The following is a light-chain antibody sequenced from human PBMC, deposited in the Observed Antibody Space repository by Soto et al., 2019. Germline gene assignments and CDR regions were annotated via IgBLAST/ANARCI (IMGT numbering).Light chain of an antibody. V-gene: IGLV2-14*01. CDR1: SSDVGTYNY. CDR2: DVS. CDR3: TSYTGSSTLV. J-gene: IGLJ3*02. Sequence: QSALTQPASVSGSPGQSVTISCTGTSSDVGTYNYVSWYQQHAGKVPKLMIYDVSNRPSGVPDRFSGSKSGNTASLTVSGLQAEDEADYYCTSYTGSSTLVFGGGTKLTVL.